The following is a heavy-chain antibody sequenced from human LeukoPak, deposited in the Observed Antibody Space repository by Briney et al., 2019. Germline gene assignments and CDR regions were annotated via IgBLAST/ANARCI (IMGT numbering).Heavy chain of an antibody. CDR3: ARVESRFPYYYYGMDV. CDR2: ISAYNGNT. D-gene: IGHD5-24*01. J-gene: IGHJ6*02. V-gene: IGHV1-18*01. CDR1: GYTFTSYG. Sequence: ASVRVSCKASGYTFTSYGISWVRQAPGQGLEWMGWISAYNGNTNYAQKLQGRVTMTTDTSTSTAYMELRSLRSDDTAVYYCARVESRFPYYYYGMDVWGQGTTVTVSS.